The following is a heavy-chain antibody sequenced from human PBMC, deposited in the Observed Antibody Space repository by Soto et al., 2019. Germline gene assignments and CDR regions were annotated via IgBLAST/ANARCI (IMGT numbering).Heavy chain of an antibody. CDR1: GYTLTELS. D-gene: IGHD2-15*01. V-gene: IGHV1-24*01. J-gene: IGHJ5*02. Sequence: QVQLVQSGAEVKKPGASVKVSCKVSGYTLTELSMHWVRQAPGKGLEWMGGFDPEDGETIYAQKFQGRVTMTEDTSTDTAYMELSSLRSEDTAVYSCATGGGSCSGRSCYGTRYNWFDPWGQGTLVTVSS. CDR2: FDPEDGET. CDR3: ATGGGSCSGRSCYGTRYNWFDP.